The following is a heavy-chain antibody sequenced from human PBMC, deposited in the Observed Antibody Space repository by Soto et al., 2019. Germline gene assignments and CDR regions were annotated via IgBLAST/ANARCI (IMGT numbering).Heavy chain of an antibody. V-gene: IGHV3-23*01. CDR2: VSGSGATT. CDR3: ASGDSNGLYLCDY. J-gene: IGHJ4*02. D-gene: IGHD5-18*01. Sequence: DVQLSESGGGLVQPGGSLRLSCAASGFTFSTYPMSWLRQAPGKGLEWVLSVSGSGATTYFAGSVKGRFSVSRDNSKNTRYLQMDSLRAEDTAVYFCASGDSNGLYLCDYWGQGTLVTVSS. CDR1: GFTFSTYP.